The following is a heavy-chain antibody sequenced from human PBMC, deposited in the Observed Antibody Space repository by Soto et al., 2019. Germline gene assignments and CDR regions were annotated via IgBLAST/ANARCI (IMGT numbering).Heavy chain of an antibody. V-gene: IGHV4-61*08. D-gene: IGHD3-22*01. CDR2: INHSGGT. CDR1: GDSVSSVGFH. Sequence: SQTLSRTCTVSGDSVSSVGFHWAWLRRPPGKGLEWIGEINHSGGTNYNPSLKSRVTISVDTSKNQFSLKLSSVTAADTAVYYCARGLGSGYYKYYYYYYGMDVGGQGTTVNVSS. CDR3: ARGLGSGYYKYYYYYYGMDV. J-gene: IGHJ6*02.